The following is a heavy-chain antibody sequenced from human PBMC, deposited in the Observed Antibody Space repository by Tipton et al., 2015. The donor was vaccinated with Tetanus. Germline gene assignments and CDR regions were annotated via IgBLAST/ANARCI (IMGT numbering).Heavy chain of an antibody. Sequence: SLRLSCAASGFTFSTFDMHWVRQVTGKGLEWVSAIDSAGDTYYPDSVKGRFTISRENAKNSLYLQMNNLRAGDTAVYYCARSLGSGRYFDYWGQGTLVTVSS. J-gene: IGHJ4*02. D-gene: IGHD6-19*01. CDR2: IDSAGDT. CDR3: ARSLGSGRYFDY. CDR1: GFTFSTFD. V-gene: IGHV3-13*01.